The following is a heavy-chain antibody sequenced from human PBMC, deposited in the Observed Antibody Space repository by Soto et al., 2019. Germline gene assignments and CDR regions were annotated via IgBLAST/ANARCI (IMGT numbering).Heavy chain of an antibody. Sequence: ASVKVSCKASGGTFSSYAISWVRQAPGQGLEWMGGIIPIFGTANYAQKFQGRVTITADESTSTAYMELSSLRSEDTAVYYCARDDLRGIAAAGIRFDPWGQGTLVTVSS. CDR3: ARDDLRGIAAAGIRFDP. D-gene: IGHD6-13*01. J-gene: IGHJ5*02. CDR1: GGTFSSYA. CDR2: IIPIFGTA. V-gene: IGHV1-69*13.